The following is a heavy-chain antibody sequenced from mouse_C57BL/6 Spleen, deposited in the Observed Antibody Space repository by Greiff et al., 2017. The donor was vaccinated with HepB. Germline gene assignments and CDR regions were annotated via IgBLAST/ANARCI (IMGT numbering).Heavy chain of an antibody. Sequence: VQLQESGAELVRPGASVTLSCKASGYTFTDYEMHWVKQTPVHGLEWIGAIDPETGGTAYNQKFKGKAILTADKSSSTAYMELRSLTSEDSAVYYCTRRGSSYGRYFDVWGTGTTVIVSS. J-gene: IGHJ1*03. CDR1: GYTFTDYE. D-gene: IGHD1-1*01. CDR2: IDPETGGT. CDR3: TRRGSSYGRYFDV. V-gene: IGHV1-15*01.